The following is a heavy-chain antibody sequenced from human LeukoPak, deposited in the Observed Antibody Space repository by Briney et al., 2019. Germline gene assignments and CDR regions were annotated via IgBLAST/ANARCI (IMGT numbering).Heavy chain of an antibody. J-gene: IGHJ3*02. CDR3: AKVNYDSSGWDAFDI. Sequence: GGSLRLSCAASGFTFSSYAMSWVRQAPGKGLEWVSAISGGGGSTYYADSVKGRFTISRDNSKNTLYLQMNSLRAEDTAVYYCAKVNYDSSGWDAFDIWGQGTMVTVSS. CDR1: GFTFSSYA. V-gene: IGHV3-23*01. D-gene: IGHD3-22*01. CDR2: ISGGGGST.